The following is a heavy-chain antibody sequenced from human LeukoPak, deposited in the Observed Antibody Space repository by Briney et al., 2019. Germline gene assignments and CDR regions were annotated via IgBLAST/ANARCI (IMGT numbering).Heavy chain of an antibody. J-gene: IGHJ5*02. D-gene: IGHD3-22*01. CDR2: IYYSGSA. V-gene: IGHV4-59*01. CDR3: ARESWYYDSSGYLYNWFDP. Sequence: PSETLSLTCTVSGGSISSYYWSWIRQPPGQGLEWIGYIYYSGSANYNPSLKSRVTISVDTSTNQFSLKLSSVTAADTAVYYCARESWYYDSSGYLYNWFDPWGQGTLVTVSS. CDR1: GGSISSYY.